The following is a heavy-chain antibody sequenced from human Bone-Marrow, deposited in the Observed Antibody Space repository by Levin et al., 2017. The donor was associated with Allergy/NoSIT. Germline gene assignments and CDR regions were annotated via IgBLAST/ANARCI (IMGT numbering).Heavy chain of an antibody. CDR1: GLTLSNYW. V-gene: IGHV3-74*01. D-gene: IGHD3-16*02. J-gene: IGHJ4*02. CDR3: LIDIHTGY. CDR2: IKYDGSFA. Sequence: PGGSLRLSCVASGLTLSNYWMYWVRQAPGKGLEWVSTIKYDGSFADYGDAVKGRFTVSRDNARSSLFLQMNSLGAEDTAVYYCLIDIHTGYWGQGTLVTVSS.